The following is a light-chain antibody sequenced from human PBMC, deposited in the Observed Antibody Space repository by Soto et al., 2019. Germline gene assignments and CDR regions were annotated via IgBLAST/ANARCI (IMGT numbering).Light chain of an antibody. CDR2: KAS. J-gene: IGKJ5*01. CDR3: QQGYDTPIT. V-gene: IGKV1-5*03. Sequence: DIQMTQSPSTLSASVGDRVTITCLASQSISSWLAWYQQKPGKAPKLLIYKASSLESGVPSRFSGRGYGTDFTLTITSLQPEDFATYFCQQGYDTPITFGQGTRLEIK. CDR1: QSISSW.